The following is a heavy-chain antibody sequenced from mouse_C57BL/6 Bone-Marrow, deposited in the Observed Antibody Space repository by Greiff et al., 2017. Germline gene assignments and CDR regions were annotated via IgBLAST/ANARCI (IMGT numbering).Heavy chain of an antibody. CDR3: ARLHLRAMDY. CDR2: ISNLAYSI. J-gene: IGHJ4*01. V-gene: IGHV5-15*01. CDR1: GFTFSDYG. Sequence: EVMLVESGGGLVQPGGSLKLSCAASGFTFSDYGMAWVRQAPRKGPEWVAFISNLAYSIYYADTVTGRFTLSRENAENTLYLEMSSLRSEDTAMYYCARLHLRAMDYWGQGTSVTVSS. D-gene: IGHD1-1*01.